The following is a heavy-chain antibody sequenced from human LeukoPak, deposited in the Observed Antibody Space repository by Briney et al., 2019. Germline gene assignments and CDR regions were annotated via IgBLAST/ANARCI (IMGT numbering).Heavy chain of an antibody. CDR3: ARDLHYYVAMDV. D-gene: IGHD3-10*02. J-gene: IGHJ6*02. Sequence: SVGTLRLSCEVSRLTLSAHATTWVRQALAKGLEWVASTGSDNKPHYSESVKGRFAISRDNSKNILFLRLSSLRAEDTALYYSARDLHYYVAMDVWGQGATVTVSS. CDR2: TGSDNKP. CDR1: RLTLSAHA. V-gene: IGHV3-23*01.